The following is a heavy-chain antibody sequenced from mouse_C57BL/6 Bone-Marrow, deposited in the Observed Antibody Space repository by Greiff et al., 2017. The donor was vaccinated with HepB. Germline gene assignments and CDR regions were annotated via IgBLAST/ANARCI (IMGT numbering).Heavy chain of an antibody. J-gene: IGHJ1*03. Sequence: VQLQQSGAELVRPGTSVKLSCKASGYTFTSYWMHWVKQRPGQGLEWIGVIDPSDSYTNYNQKFKGKATLTVDTSSSTAYMQLSSLTSEDSAVYYCARRHYYGLWYFDVWGTGTTVTVSS. V-gene: IGHV1-59*01. CDR2: IDPSDSYT. CDR1: GYTFTSYW. CDR3: ARRHYYGLWYFDV. D-gene: IGHD1-1*01.